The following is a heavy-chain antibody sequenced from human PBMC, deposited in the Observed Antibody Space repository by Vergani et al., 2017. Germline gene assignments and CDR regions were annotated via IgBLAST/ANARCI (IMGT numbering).Heavy chain of an antibody. CDR1: GASIRSSNYY. Sequence: QLQLQESGPGLVKPSATLSLTCSVSGASIRSSNYYWGWIRQPPGKGLEWIASIYYSGSTYYNPSLKSLVPISVDTSKNQFSLKLSSVTAADTAVYVCSRHSTVEWLVKLGWIDPWGQGILVTVSS. D-gene: IGHD6-19*01. J-gene: IGHJ5*02. CDR2: IYYSGST. V-gene: IGHV4-39*01. CDR3: SRHSTVEWLVKLGWIDP.